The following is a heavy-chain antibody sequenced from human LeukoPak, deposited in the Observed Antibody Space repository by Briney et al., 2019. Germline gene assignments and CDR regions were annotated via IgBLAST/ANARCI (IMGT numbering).Heavy chain of an antibody. CDR2: INPNSGGT. CDR1: GYTFIGYY. Sequence: ASVKVSCKASGYTFIGYYMHWVRQVPGEGLEWMGWINPNSGGTKYAQKFQGRVTMTRDTSISTAYMELNRLRSDDTAVYYCARDLTRDNWFDPWGQGTLVTVSS. V-gene: IGHV1-2*02. CDR3: ARDLTRDNWFDP. J-gene: IGHJ5*02.